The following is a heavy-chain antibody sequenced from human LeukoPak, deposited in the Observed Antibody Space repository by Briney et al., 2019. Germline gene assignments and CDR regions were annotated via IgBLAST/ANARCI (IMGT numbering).Heavy chain of an antibody. CDR1: GFTFRNYW. CDR2: FLRDGKTT. J-gene: IGHJ4*02. CDR3: ARDGVGSLPFGY. Sequence: TGGSLLLSCAASGFTFRNYWMQWVPQAPGKGLVWVSLFLRDGKTTIYADSVKGRFTISRANAENTLYRQMNSVRAEDTAVYYCARDGVGSLPFGYWGQGTLVTVSS. V-gene: IGHV3-74*01. D-gene: IGHD1-26*01.